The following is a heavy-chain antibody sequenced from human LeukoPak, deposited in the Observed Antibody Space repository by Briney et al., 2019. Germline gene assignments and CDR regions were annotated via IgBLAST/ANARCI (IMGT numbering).Heavy chain of an antibody. J-gene: IGHJ4*02. V-gene: IGHV3-23*01. D-gene: IGHD1-26*01. Sequence: GGSLRLSCAASGFTFSNCAMNWVRQAPGRGLEWVSAISGSGGSTYYADSVKGRFTISRDNSKNTLYLQMNSLRAEDTAVYYCAKDLAGSGSYSFDYWGQGTLVTVSS. CDR3: AKDLAGSGSYSFDY. CDR1: GFTFSNCA. CDR2: ISGSGGST.